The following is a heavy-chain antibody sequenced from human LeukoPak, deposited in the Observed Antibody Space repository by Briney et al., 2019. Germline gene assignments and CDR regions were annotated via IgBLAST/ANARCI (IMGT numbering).Heavy chain of an antibody. D-gene: IGHD3-16*01. CDR3: ATDRLRNAFDI. CDR1: GGTFSSYA. CDR2: IIPIFGTA. J-gene: IGHJ3*02. Sequence: GASVKVSCKASGGTFSSYAISWVRQAPGQGLEWMGGIIPIFGTANYAQKFQGRVTITADKSTSTAYMELSSLRSEDTAVYYCATDRLRNAFDIWGQGTMVTVSS. V-gene: IGHV1-69*06.